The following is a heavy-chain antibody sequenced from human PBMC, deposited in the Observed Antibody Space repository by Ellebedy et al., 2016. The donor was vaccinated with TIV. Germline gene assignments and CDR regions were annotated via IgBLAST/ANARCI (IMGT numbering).Heavy chain of an antibody. V-gene: IGHV3-11*06. CDR2: ISSSSSYI. Sequence: GGSLRLXXAASGFTFSDYYMSWIRQAPGKGLEWVSYISSSSSYIYYADSVKGRFTISRDNAKNSLYLQMNSLRAEDTAVYYCARDRAGFGDYIDYWGQGTLVTVSS. CDR3: ARDRAGFGDYIDY. CDR1: GFTFSDYY. J-gene: IGHJ4*02. D-gene: IGHD3-10*01.